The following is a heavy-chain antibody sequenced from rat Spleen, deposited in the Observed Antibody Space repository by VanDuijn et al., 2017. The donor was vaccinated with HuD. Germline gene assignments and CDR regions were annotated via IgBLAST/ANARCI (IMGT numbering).Heavy chain of an antibody. CDR2: ISYDGSTT. V-gene: IGHV5-29*01. D-gene: IGHD2-2*01. CDR3: AGAGYLRYWYFVF. J-gene: IGHJ1*01. Sequence: EVQLVESNGGLVQPGRSLKLSCAASGFTFNDHFMAWVRQAPTKGLEWVATISYDGSTTYYRDSVKGRFTISRDNAKNTLFLQMDSLRSEDTATYYCAGAGYLRYWYFVFWGLGTMVAVSS. CDR1: GFTFNDHF.